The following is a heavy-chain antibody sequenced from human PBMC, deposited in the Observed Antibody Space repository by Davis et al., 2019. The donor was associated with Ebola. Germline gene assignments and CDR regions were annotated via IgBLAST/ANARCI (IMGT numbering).Heavy chain of an antibody. D-gene: IGHD5-24*01. CDR3: ARGDGYNYFGN. CDR1: GFTFSSYA. J-gene: IGHJ4*02. CDR2: FYRGGST. V-gene: IGHV3-66*01. Sequence: PGGSLRLSCAASGFTFSSYAMSWVRQAPGKGLEWVSVFYRGGSTYYADSVRGRFTISRDNSENTVSLQMNSLRAEDTAVYYCARGDGYNYFGNWGQGTLVTVSS.